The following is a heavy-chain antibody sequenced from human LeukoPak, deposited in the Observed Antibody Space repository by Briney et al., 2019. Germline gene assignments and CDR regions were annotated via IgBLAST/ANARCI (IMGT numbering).Heavy chain of an antibody. Sequence: GGSLRLSCAASGFTFSTYSMNWVRQAPGKGLEWVSSITGSSSFIYYADSVKGRFTTSRDNVRNSLHLQMNSLRAEDTAVYYCVRIPNSANFPNWFDPWGQGTLVTVSS. D-gene: IGHD4/OR15-4a*01. J-gene: IGHJ5*02. CDR3: VRIPNSANFPNWFDP. CDR1: GFTFSTYS. V-gene: IGHV3-21*01. CDR2: ITGSSSFI.